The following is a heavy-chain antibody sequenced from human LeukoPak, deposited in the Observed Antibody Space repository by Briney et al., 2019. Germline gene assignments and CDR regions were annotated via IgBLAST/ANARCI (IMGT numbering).Heavy chain of an antibody. Sequence: SVKVSCKASGGTFSSYGVSWMRQAPGQGLEWMGEMITLFGTSNYAQKFQGRVTITTDESTSTAYMELSSLRSEDTAVYYCARTPLVWYSSGWFGFDYWGQGTLVTVSS. D-gene: IGHD6-19*01. V-gene: IGHV1-69*05. CDR3: ARTPLVWYSSGWFGFDY. J-gene: IGHJ4*02. CDR1: GGTFSSYG. CDR2: MITLFGTS.